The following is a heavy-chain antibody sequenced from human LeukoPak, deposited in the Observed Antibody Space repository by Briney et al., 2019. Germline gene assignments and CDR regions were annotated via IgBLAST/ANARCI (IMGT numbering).Heavy chain of an antibody. CDR3: ASYEYCSSTSCSQGSYYYYYYMDV. J-gene: IGHJ6*03. V-gene: IGHV1-69*04. Sequence: SVKVPCKASGGTFSSYAISWVRQAPGQGLEWMGRIIPILGIANYAQKFQGRVTITADKSTSTAYMELSSLRSEDTAVYYCASYEYCSSTSCSQGSYYYYYYMDVWGKGTTVTVSS. CDR2: IIPILGIA. CDR1: GGTFSSYA. D-gene: IGHD2-2*01.